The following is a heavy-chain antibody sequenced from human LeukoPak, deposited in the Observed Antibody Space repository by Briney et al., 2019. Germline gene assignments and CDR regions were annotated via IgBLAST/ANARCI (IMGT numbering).Heavy chain of an antibody. CDR1: GFPFSSYW. Sequence: GGSLRLSCVASGFPFSSYWMNWVRQAPGKGLEWVSTISGSGGSTYYADSVKGRFTISRDNSKNTLYLQMNGLRAEDTAIYYCAKRGVPITLFDYWGQGTLVTVSS. J-gene: IGHJ4*02. D-gene: IGHD3-10*01. CDR2: ISGSGGST. V-gene: IGHV3-23*01. CDR3: AKRGVPITLFDY.